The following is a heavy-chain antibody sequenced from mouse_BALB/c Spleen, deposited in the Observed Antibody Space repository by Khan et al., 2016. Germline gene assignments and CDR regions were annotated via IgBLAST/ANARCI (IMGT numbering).Heavy chain of an antibody. CDR3: ARGDYDRRYYYSIDY. J-gene: IGHJ4*01. CDR1: GFTFSSYV. D-gene: IGHD2-4*01. Sequence: EVELVESGGGLVKPGGSLKLSCAASGFTFSSYVMSWVRQTPEKRLEWVASISTGGDIYYPDSVKGRFTISRDNARNILYLQVASLSSEGTAMYCCARGDYDRRYYYSIDYWSQGTSVTVSS. V-gene: IGHV5-6-5*01. CDR2: ISTGGDI.